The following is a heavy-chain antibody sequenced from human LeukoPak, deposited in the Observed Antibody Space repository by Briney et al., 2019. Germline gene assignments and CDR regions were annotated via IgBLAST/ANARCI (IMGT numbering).Heavy chain of an antibody. J-gene: IGHJ4*02. D-gene: IGHD5-24*01. V-gene: IGHV1-24*01. CDR2: FDPEDGET. CDR3: ATMVGRRWLQAPSFDY. CDR1: GYTLTELS. Sequence: ATVNVSCKVSGYTLTELSMHWGRESPGKELEWMGGFDPEDGETIYAQKFQGRVTMTEDTSTDTAYMELSSLRSEDTAVYYCATMVGRRWLQAPSFDYWGQGTLVTVSS.